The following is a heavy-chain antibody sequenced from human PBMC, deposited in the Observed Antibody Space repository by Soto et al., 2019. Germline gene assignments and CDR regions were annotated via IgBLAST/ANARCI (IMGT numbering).Heavy chain of an antibody. CDR1: GFTVATNY. CDR3: AREKSTMIRGVRYGMDV. J-gene: IGHJ6*02. CDR2: INSAGTP. V-gene: IGHV3-53*02. D-gene: IGHD3-10*01. Sequence: DVQLVETGGGLIQPGGSLRLTCDASGFTVATNYMSWVRQAPGKGLEWVSLINSAGTPYYADSVNGRFTVSRDTSKNTLYLQMSSLRVDDTAVYFCAREKSTMIRGVRYGMDVWGQGTKVTVSS.